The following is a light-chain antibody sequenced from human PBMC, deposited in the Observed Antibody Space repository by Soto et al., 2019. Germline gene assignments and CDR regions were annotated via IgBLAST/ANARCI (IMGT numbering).Light chain of an antibody. Sequence: DVQMTQSPSTLSASVGDRVTITCRASQSISTWLAWYQQKPGKAPKLLIYKASGLESGVPSRFSGSGSGTEFTLTISSLQPDDFATYYCHKYNHAPTFGGGTKVEIK. CDR2: KAS. J-gene: IGKJ4*01. CDR1: QSISTW. V-gene: IGKV1-5*03. CDR3: HKYNHAPT.